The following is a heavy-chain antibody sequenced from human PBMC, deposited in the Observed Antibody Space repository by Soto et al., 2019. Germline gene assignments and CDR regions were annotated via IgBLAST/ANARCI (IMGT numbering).Heavy chain of an antibody. J-gene: IGHJ6*02. V-gene: IGHV1-69*12. CDR2: IIPIFATA. CDR3: ARHQGPNYYYGMEV. CDR1: GGTFSSYA. Sequence: QVQLVQSGAEVMKPGSSVKVSCKASGGTFSSYAFSWVRQAPGQGLEWMGGIIPIFATANYAQKFQGRVTXXAXDXXSTAYMELSSLRSEDTAVYYSARHQGPNYYYGMEVWGQGTTVTVSS.